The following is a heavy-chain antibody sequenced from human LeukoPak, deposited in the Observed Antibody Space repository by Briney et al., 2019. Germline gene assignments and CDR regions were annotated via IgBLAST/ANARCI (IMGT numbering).Heavy chain of an antibody. V-gene: IGHV4-34*01. Sequence: PSETLSLTCAVYGGSLSGYYWSWIRQPPGRGREGMGEINHRGCTNYNPSLKSRVTISVDTSKNQYSLKLSSVTAADTAVYYCARVYGYHYYASGSYYKRSGFDYWGQGTLVTVSS. CDR2: INHRGCT. CDR1: GGSLSGYY. D-gene: IGHD3-10*01. CDR3: ARVYGYHYYASGSYYKRSGFDY. J-gene: IGHJ4*02.